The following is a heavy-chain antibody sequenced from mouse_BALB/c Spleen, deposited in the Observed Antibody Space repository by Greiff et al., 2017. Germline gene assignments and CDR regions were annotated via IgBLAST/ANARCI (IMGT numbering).Heavy chain of an antibody. CDR3: ARHGFLYYFDY. V-gene: IGHV5-12-1*01. CDR1: GFAFSSYD. Sequence: EVKLVESGGGLVKPGGSLKLSCAASGFAFSSYDMSWVRQTPEKRLEWVAYISSGGGSTYYPDTVKGRFTISRDNAKNTLYLQMSSLKSEDTAMYYCARHGFLYYFDYWGQGTTLTVSS. CDR2: ISSGGGST. J-gene: IGHJ2*01.